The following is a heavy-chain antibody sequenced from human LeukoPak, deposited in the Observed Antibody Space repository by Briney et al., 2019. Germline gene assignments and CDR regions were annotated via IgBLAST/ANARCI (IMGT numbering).Heavy chain of an antibody. CDR1: RYTSTDVF. J-gene: IGHJ3*02. V-gene: IGHV1-2*02. CDR2: MSPKSVGT. CDR3: ARGPRITIFGVVMANYSFDI. D-gene: IGHD3-3*01. Sequence: ASVKLSCTASRYTSTDVFVNWVRRAAGQGGEWMRWMSPKSVGTVYSQKFQGSVTMTRDTSSGTAYMELSRLRFDDTVVYSCARGPRITIFGVVMANYSFDIWGQGTMVTVSS.